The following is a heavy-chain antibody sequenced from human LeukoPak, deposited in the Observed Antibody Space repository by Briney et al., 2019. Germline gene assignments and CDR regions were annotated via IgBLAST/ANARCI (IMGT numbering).Heavy chain of an antibody. D-gene: IGHD1-26*01. V-gene: IGHV4-39*01. Sequence: SETLSLTCTVSGGSISSSSYYWGWIRQPPGKGLEWIGSIYFSGSTYRSPSLKSRVILSIDTSKNQFSLKLSSVTAADTAVYYCARRPTSSIVGATTNYFDHWGQGTLVTVSS. CDR3: ARRPTSSIVGATTNYFDH. CDR2: IYFSGST. CDR1: GGSISSSSYY. J-gene: IGHJ4*02.